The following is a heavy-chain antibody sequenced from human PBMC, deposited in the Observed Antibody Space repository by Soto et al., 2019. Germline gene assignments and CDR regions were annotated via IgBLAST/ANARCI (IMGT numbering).Heavy chain of an antibody. Sequence: NPSETLSLTCTVSGGSISSYYWSWIRQPPGKGLEWIGYIYYSGSTNYNPSLKSRVTISVDTSKNQISLKLSSVTAADTAVYYCARGDTYFDYWGQGTLVTVSS. J-gene: IGHJ4*02. CDR2: IYYSGST. CDR3: ARGDTYFDY. V-gene: IGHV4-59*01. CDR1: GGSISSYY. D-gene: IGHD5-18*01.